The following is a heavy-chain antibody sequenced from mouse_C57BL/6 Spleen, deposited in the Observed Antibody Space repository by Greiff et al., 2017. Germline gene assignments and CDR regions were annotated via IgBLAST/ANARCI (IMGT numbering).Heavy chain of an antibody. Sequence: QVQLQQPGAELVKPGASVKLSCKASGYTFTSYWMHWVKQRPGQGLEWIGMIHPNSGSTNYKEKFKSKATLTVDKSSSTAYMQLSSLTSEDSAVYYCARGTTVVATDYWGQGTTLTVSS. J-gene: IGHJ2*01. V-gene: IGHV1-64*01. CDR3: ARGTTVVATDY. CDR2: IHPNSGST. D-gene: IGHD1-1*01. CDR1: GYTFTSYW.